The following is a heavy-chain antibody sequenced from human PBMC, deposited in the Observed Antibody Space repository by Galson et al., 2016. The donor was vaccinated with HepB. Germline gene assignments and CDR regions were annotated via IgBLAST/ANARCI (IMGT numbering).Heavy chain of an antibody. V-gene: IGHV3-48*04. J-gene: IGHJ4*02. CDR1: GFTFTNYN. CDR3: VRESPGVISYGSVDY. D-gene: IGHD5-18*01. CDR2: IDSGSATI. Sequence: SLRLSCAASGFTFTNYNMNWVRRAPGRRLEWVSCIDSGSATILYADSVKGRFTISRDNARNSLYLQMSSLRVEDTAVYYCVRESPGVISYGSVDYWGQGTLVTVSS.